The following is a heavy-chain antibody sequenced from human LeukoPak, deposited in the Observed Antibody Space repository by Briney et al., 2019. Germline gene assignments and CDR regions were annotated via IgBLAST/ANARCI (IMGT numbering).Heavy chain of an antibody. Sequence: PGGSLRLSCAASGFTFSDYYMSWIRLAPGKGLEWVAHINKDGSEIYYVDSVKGRFTISRDNAKSSLSLQMNSLRVEDTAVYYCARDKVTYWGQGILVTVSS. CDR3: ARDKVTY. CDR2: INKDGSEI. J-gene: IGHJ4*02. V-gene: IGHV3-7*01. CDR1: GFTFSDYY.